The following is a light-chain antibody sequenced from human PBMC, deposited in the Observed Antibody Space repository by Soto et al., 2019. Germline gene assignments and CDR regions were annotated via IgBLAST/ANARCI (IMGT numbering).Light chain of an antibody. Sequence: QSVLTQPPSASVTPGQRASISCSGSSSNIGNNTVNWYQQFPETAPRLLIYTTNQRPSGVPDRFSGSKSGTSASLAISGLQSEDEADYYCAARDDSLNGPVFGGGTKLTVL. V-gene: IGLV1-44*01. CDR3: AARDDSLNGPV. CDR2: TTN. CDR1: SSNIGNNT. J-gene: IGLJ3*02.